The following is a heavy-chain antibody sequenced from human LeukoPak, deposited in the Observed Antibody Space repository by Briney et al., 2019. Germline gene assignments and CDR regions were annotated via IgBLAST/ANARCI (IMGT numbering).Heavy chain of an antibody. CDR2: ISAYNGNT. Sequence: ASVKVSCKASGYTFTSYGISWVRQAPGQGLEWMGWISAYNGNTNYAQKLQGRVTMTTDTSTSTAYMELRSLRSEDTAVYYCARWVRGRYSGSYYPDYWGQGTLVTVSS. CDR3: ARWVRGRYSGSYYPDY. CDR1: GYTFTSYG. J-gene: IGHJ4*02. V-gene: IGHV1-18*01. D-gene: IGHD1-26*01.